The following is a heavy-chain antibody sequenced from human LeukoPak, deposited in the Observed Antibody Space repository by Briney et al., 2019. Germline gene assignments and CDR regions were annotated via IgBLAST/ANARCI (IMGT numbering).Heavy chain of an antibody. D-gene: IGHD2-2*01. V-gene: IGHV1-69*06. CDR3: ASSTSLGYWFDP. Sequence: SVKVSCKASGGTFSSYAISWVRQAPGQGLEWMGGIIPIFGTANYAQKFQGRVTITADKSTSTAYMELSSLRSEDTAVYYCASSTSLGYWFDPWGQGTLVTVSS. J-gene: IGHJ5*02. CDR2: IIPIFGTA. CDR1: GGTFSSYA.